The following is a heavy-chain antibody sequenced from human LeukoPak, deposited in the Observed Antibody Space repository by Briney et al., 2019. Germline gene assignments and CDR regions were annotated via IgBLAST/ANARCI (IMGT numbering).Heavy chain of an antibody. CDR1: GGSFSGYY. CDR2: INHSGST. CDR3: ARSSPVYDY. J-gene: IGHJ4*02. D-gene: IGHD2-8*01. Sequence: SETLSLTCAVYGGSFSGYYWSWIRQPPGKGLEWIGEINHSGSTNYNPSLKSRVTISVDTSKNQFSLKLSSVTAADTAVYYCARSSPVYDYWGQGTPVTVSS. V-gene: IGHV4-34*01.